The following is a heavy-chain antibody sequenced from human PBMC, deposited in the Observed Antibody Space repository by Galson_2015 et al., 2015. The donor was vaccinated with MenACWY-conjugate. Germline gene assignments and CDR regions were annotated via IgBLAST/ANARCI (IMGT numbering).Heavy chain of an antibody. CDR2: INNDGSDT. Sequence: SLRLSCAASGFTFSSYWMHWVRQAPGKGLLWVSRINNDGSDTSYADSVKGRFTISRDNAKNTLYLQMNSLRAEDTAVYYCARDNSAGPDLFDYWAQGSLGTVSS. J-gene: IGHJ4*02. D-gene: IGHD4-23*01. CDR3: ARDNSAGPDLFDY. V-gene: IGHV3-74*01. CDR1: GFTFSSYW.